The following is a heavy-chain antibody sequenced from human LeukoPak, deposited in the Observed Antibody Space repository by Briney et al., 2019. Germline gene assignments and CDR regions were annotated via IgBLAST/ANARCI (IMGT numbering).Heavy chain of an antibody. CDR1: GFTFDDYT. D-gene: IGHD5-18*01. Sequence: HAGGSLRLSCAASGFTFDDYTMHWVRQAPGKGLEWVSLISWDGGSTYYADSVKGRFTISRDNSKNTLYLQMNSLRAEDTAVYYCAKVVGRIQLWLRYFDYWGQGTLVTVSS. J-gene: IGHJ4*02. V-gene: IGHV3-43*01. CDR2: ISWDGGST. CDR3: AKVVGRIQLWLRYFDY.